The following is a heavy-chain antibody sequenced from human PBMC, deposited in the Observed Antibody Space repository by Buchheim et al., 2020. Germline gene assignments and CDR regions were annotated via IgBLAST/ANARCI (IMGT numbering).Heavy chain of an antibody. V-gene: IGHV4-30-4*01. CDR2: IFYSGTT. Sequence: QVQLQESGPGLVKPSQTLSLTCTVSGGSISSGDYYWSWIRQPPGKGLEWIGYIFYSGTTYYNPSLKSRLTISVDTSKHPFSLKLSSVTAADTAVYYCAREDIAAQYYFDYWGQGTL. D-gene: IGHD6-13*01. CDR3: AREDIAAQYYFDY. J-gene: IGHJ4*02. CDR1: GGSISSGDYY.